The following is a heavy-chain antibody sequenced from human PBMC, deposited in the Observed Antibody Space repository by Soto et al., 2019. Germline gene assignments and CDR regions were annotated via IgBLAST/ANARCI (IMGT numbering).Heavy chain of an antibody. CDR1: GYTFTSYW. CDR3: VTSPDYNFWSGYFFFEH. V-gene: IGHV5-51*01. Sequence: GESLKISCKVSGYTFTSYWIGWVRQMPGKGLEWMGTIYPGDSDTRYSPSFQGQVTISVDKSISTAYLQWSSLKVSDTAMYYCVTSPDYNFWSGYFFFEHWGQGALVTVSS. CDR2: IYPGDSDT. J-gene: IGHJ4*02. D-gene: IGHD3-3*01.